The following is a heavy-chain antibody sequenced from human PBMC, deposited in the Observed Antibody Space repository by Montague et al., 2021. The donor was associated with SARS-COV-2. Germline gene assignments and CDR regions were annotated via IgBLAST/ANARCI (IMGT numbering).Heavy chain of an antibody. D-gene: IGHD5-18*01. Sequence: SLRLSCAAPGFTFSSYGMHWVRQAPGKGLEWVAVIWYDGSNKYYADSVKGRFTISRGNSKNTLYLQMNSLRAEDTAVYYCASQLVPRWYAFDIWGQGTMVAVSS. CDR3: ASQLVPRWYAFDI. V-gene: IGHV3-33*01. CDR2: IWYDGSNK. J-gene: IGHJ3*02. CDR1: GFTFSSYG.